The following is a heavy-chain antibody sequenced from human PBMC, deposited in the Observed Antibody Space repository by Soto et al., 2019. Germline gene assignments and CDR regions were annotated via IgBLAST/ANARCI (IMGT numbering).Heavy chain of an antibody. CDR2: INHSGST. D-gene: IGHD3-22*01. Sequence: QVQLQQWGAGLLKPSETLSLTCAVYGGSFSGYYWSWIRQPPGKGLEWIGEINHSGSTNYNPSLKSRVTISVDTSKNQFSLKLSSVTAADTAVYYCARGDMIVVVTPFDYWGQGTLVTVSS. CDR1: GGSFSGYY. V-gene: IGHV4-34*01. J-gene: IGHJ4*02. CDR3: ARGDMIVVVTPFDY.